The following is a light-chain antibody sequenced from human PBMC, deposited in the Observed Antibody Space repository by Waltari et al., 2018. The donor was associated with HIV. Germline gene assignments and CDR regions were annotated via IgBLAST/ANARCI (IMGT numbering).Light chain of an antibody. V-gene: IGLV2-11*01. CDR1: SLNVGGYNY. Sequence: QSALTQPRSVSGSPGQSVTISCTGTSLNVGGYNYVSWFQQHPGKAPKLIIYDVTQRPSGAPDRFSASKSGNTASLTISGLRAGDEADYFCCSYAGSYTWVFGTGTELTVL. CDR3: CSYAGSYTWV. J-gene: IGLJ3*02. CDR2: DVT.